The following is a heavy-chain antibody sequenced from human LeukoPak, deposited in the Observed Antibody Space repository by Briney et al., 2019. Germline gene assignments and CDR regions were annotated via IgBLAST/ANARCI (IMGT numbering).Heavy chain of an antibody. V-gene: IGHV3-7*01. J-gene: IGHJ4*02. CDR1: GFTFSSFF. Sequence: PGGSLTLSCAASGFTFSSFFMSWVRQAPGKGLEWVANIKHDGSEEFYVDSVKGRFTIFRDNAKNSLYLQMNSLRAEDTAVYYCAKAFRVVVAAHDFDYWGQGTLVTVSS. CDR2: IKHDGSEE. CDR3: AKAFRVVVAAHDFDY. D-gene: IGHD2-15*01.